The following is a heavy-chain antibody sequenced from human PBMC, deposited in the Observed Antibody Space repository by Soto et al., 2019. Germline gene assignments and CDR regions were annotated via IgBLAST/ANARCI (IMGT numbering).Heavy chain of an antibody. CDR2: ISYDGNSK. CDR3: AKTYYDFRSGSPGAYYFDY. CDR1: GFTFSNYA. V-gene: IGHV3-30*18. D-gene: IGHD3-3*01. Sequence: GGSLRLSCAASGFTFSNYAMHWVRQPPGRGLEWVAVISYDGNSKYYADSVKGRFSISRDNSMDTLYLHMNSLRAEDTAVYYCAKTYYDFRSGSPGAYYFDYWGQGTAVTVSS. J-gene: IGHJ4*02.